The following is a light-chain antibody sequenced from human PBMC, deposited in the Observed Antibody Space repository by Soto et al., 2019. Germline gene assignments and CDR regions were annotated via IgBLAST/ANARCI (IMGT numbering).Light chain of an antibody. J-gene: IGLJ1*01. Sequence: QSVPTQPASVSGSPGQSITISCTGTSSDVGGYDFVSWYQHHPGKAPKLMIYDVNNRPSGLSNRFSGSKSGNTASLTISGLQTEDEADYYCSSYTSSHTRVFGTGTKVTVL. V-gene: IGLV2-14*01. CDR2: DVN. CDR3: SSYTSSHTRV. CDR1: SSDVGGYDF.